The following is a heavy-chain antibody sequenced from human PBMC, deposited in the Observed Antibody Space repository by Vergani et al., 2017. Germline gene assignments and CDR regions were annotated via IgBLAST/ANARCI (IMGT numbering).Heavy chain of an antibody. J-gene: IGHJ4*02. CDR3: ASDTHSGQRADR. Sequence: QVQLQESGPGLVKSSETLSLTCSVSFDSIRNLYCNWIRQPPGKGLEWIGSIHYSENTNYNPSLTTRVTISVDTSKHQFSLTLTSVTAADTAVYYCASDTHSGQRADRWGQGILVTVTS. D-gene: IGHD6-19*01. V-gene: IGHV4-59*11. CDR2: IHYSENT. CDR1: FDSIRNLY.